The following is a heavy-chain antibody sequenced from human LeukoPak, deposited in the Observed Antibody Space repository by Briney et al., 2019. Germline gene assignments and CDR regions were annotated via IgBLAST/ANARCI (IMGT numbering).Heavy chain of an antibody. D-gene: IGHD3-22*01. Sequence: PGGSLRLSCAASGFTFSSYAMSWVRQAPGKGLEWVSAISGSGGSTYYADSAKGRFTISRDNSKNTLYLQMNSLRAEDTAVYYCAKDPLEVYDSAYYYYGMDVWGQGTTVTVSS. CDR2: ISGSGGST. J-gene: IGHJ6*02. V-gene: IGHV3-23*01. CDR1: GFTFSSYA. CDR3: AKDPLEVYDSAYYYYGMDV.